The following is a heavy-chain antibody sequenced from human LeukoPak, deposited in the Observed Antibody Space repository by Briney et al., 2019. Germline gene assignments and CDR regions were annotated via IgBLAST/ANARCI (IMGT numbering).Heavy chain of an antibody. CDR3: ARGRHYYGSGSSLPLFDY. CDR2: ISSSTI. CDR1: GFTFSSYS. V-gene: IGHV3-48*01. J-gene: IGHJ4*02. Sequence: GGSLRLSCAASGFTFSSYSMNWVRQAPGKGLEWVSYISSSTIYYADSVKGRFTISRDNAKNSLYLQMNSLRAEDTAVYYCARGRHYYGSGSSLPLFDYWGQGTLVTVSS. D-gene: IGHD3-10*01.